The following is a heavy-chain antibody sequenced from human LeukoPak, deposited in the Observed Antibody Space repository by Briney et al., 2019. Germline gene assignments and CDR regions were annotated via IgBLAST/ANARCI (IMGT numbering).Heavy chain of an antibody. Sequence: ASVKVSCKASGYTFTSYDINWVRQATGQGLEWMGWMNPISGNTGYAQKFQGRVTMTRNTSISTAYMELSSLRSEDTAVYYCAKDQDDYVWGSLDYWGQGTLVTVSS. CDR3: AKDQDDYVWGSLDY. D-gene: IGHD3-16*01. V-gene: IGHV1-8*01. CDR1: GYTFTSYD. CDR2: MNPISGNT. J-gene: IGHJ4*02.